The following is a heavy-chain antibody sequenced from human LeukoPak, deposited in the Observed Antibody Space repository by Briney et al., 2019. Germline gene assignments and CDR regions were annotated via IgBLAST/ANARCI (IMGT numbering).Heavy chain of an antibody. D-gene: IGHD4-17*01. CDR3: ARGNGDYEEGTFDY. J-gene: IGHJ4*02. Sequence: GGSLRLSCAASGFTVSGNYMSWVRQAPGKGLEWVSVIYSGGSTYYADSVKGRFTISRDNSKNTLYLQMNSLRAEDTAVYYCARGNGDYEEGTFDYWGQGTLVTVSS. CDR1: GFTVSGNY. CDR2: IYSGGST. V-gene: IGHV3-66*01.